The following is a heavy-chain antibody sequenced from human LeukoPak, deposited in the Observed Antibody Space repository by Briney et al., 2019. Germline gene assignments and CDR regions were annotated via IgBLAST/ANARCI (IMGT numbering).Heavy chain of an antibody. Sequence: LETPSLTCAVYGGSFSGYYWSWIRQPPGKGLEWIGEINHSGSTNYNPSLKSRVTISVDTSKNQFSLKLSSVTAEDTAVYYCARYSGYDRGIDYWGQGTLVTVSS. J-gene: IGHJ4*02. D-gene: IGHD5-12*01. CDR2: INHSGST. CDR3: ARYSGYDRGIDY. CDR1: GGSFSGYY. V-gene: IGHV4-34*01.